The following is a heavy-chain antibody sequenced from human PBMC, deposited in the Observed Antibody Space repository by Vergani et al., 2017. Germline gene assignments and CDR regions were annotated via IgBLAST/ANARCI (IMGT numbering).Heavy chain of an antibody. D-gene: IGHD6-13*01. V-gene: IGHV3-13*01. J-gene: IGHJ3*02. CDR2: IGTAGDT. Sequence: EVQLVESGGGLVQPGRSLRLSCAASGFTFSSYDMHWVRQATGKGLEWVSAIGTAGDTYYPGSVKGRFTISRENAKNSLYLQMNSLRAGDTAVYYCARGCVEDIAAAGMCAFDIWGQGTMVTVSS. CDR1: GFTFSSYD. CDR3: ARGCVEDIAAAGMCAFDI.